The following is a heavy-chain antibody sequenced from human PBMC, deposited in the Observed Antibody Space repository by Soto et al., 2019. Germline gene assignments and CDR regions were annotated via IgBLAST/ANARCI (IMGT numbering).Heavy chain of an antibody. CDR3: AREYCSVGSCGSDY. CDR1: GGTFSSYA. D-gene: IGHD2-15*01. Sequence: QVQLVQSGAEVKKPGSSVKVSCKASGGTFSSYAISWVRQAPGQGLEWMGGIIPIFGTANYAQKFQGRVTITADESTSTAYMELSSRRSEDTAVYYCAREYCSVGSCGSDYWGQGTLVTGSS. J-gene: IGHJ4*02. CDR2: IIPIFGTA. V-gene: IGHV1-69*01.